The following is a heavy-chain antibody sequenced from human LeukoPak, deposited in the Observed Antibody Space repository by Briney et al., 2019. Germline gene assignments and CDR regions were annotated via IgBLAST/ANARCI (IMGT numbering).Heavy chain of an antibody. CDR3: ARVGATVAFDI. CDR2: TNPNSGNT. CDR1: GYTFTSYD. D-gene: IGHD1-26*01. J-gene: IGHJ3*02. V-gene: IGHV1-8*03. Sequence: ASVKVSCKASGYTFTSYDINWVRQATGQGLEWMGWTNPNSGNTGYAQKFQGRVTITRNTSISTAYMELSSLRSEDTAVYYCARVGATVAFDIWGQGTMVTVSS.